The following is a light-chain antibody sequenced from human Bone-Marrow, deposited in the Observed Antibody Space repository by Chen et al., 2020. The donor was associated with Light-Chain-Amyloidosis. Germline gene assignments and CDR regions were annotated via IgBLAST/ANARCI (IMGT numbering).Light chain of an antibody. CDR3: QVWERGSDRPV. CDR2: DDS. J-gene: IGLJ3*02. Sequence: SYVLTQPSSVSVAPGQTATIACGGNNIGSTSVHGYQQTPGQAPRLVVYDDSDRPSGIPERLSGANAGNTATLTSSRVEAGDEADYYCQVWERGSDRPVFGGGTKLTVL. CDR1: NIGSTS. V-gene: IGLV3-21*02.